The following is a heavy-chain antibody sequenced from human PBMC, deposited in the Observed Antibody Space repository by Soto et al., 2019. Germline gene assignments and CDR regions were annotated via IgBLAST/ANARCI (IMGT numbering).Heavy chain of an antibody. CDR1: GGSISSGGYY. CDR3: AREPAERSSSPIDY. D-gene: IGHD6-6*01. J-gene: IGHJ4*02. V-gene: IGHV4-31*03. CDR2: IYSSGST. Sequence: QVQLQESGPGLVKPSQTLSLTCTVSGGSISSGGYYWSWIRQHPGKGLEWIGYIYSSGSTYYHPSLKSRVTISVDTSKNQFSLKLSSVTAADTAVYYCAREPAERSSSPIDYWGQGTLVTVSS.